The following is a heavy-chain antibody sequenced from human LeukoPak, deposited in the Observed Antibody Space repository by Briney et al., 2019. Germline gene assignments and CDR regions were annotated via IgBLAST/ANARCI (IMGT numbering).Heavy chain of an antibody. V-gene: IGHV1-2*02. CDR2: IDPNSGGT. D-gene: IGHD3-10*01. CDR3: ARLAVAYYYGSGNSDDY. Sequence: ASVKVSCKASGYTFTGYYMHWVRQAPGQGLEWMGWIDPNSGGTNYAQKFQGRVTMTRDTSISTAYMELSRLRSDDTAVYYCARLAVAYYYGSGNSDDYWGQGTLVTVSS. J-gene: IGHJ4*02. CDR1: GYTFTGYY.